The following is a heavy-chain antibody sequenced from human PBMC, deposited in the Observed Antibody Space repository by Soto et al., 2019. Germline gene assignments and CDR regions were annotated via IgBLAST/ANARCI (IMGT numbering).Heavy chain of an antibody. CDR1: GFTFSSYS. D-gene: IGHD2-2*01. J-gene: IGHJ4*02. CDR2: ISSSSSYI. Sequence: EVQLVESGGGLVKPGGSLRLSCAASGFTFSSYSMNWVRQAPGKGLEWVSSISSSSSYIYYADSVKGRFTISRDNAKNSLYLQMNSLRAEDTAVYYCASFVVPAAPIDYWGQGTLFTVSS. V-gene: IGHV3-21*01. CDR3: ASFVVPAAPIDY.